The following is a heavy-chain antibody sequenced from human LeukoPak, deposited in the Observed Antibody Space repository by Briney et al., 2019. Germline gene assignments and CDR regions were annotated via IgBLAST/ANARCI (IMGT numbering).Heavy chain of an antibody. D-gene: IGHD4-23*01. CDR2: ISDSSSI. CDR3: ARGYGGSSPFDY. V-gene: IGHV3-69-1*02. Sequence: RGSLRLSCAASGFTFSSYTMNWIRQAPGKGLEWVSSISDSSSIYYTDSVQGRFTISRDNANNSLYLQMNSLRAEDTAVYYCARGYGGSSPFDYWGQGTLVTVSS. J-gene: IGHJ4*02. CDR1: GFTFSSYT.